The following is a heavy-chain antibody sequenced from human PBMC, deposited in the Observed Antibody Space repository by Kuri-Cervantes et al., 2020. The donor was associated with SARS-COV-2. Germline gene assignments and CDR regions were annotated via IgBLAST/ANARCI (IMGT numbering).Heavy chain of an antibody. V-gene: IGHV3-33*01. D-gene: IGHD2-15*01. CDR3: ARDPGGDLLLQYYYGMDV. J-gene: IGHJ6*02. CDR1: GFTFSSYG. Sequence: GWSLRLSCAASGFTFSSYGMHWVRQAPGKGLEWVAVIWYDGSNKYYADSVKGRFTISRDNSKNTLYLQMNSLKAEDTAVYYCARDPGGDLLLQYYYGMDVWGQGTTVTVSS. CDR2: IWYDGSNK.